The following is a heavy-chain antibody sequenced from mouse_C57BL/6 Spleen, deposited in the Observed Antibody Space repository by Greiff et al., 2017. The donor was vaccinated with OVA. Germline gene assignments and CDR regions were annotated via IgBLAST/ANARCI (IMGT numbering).Heavy chain of an antibody. CDR3: ARHEDYFDY. Sequence: EVQVVESGGDLVKPGGSLKLSCAASGFTFSSYGMSWVRQTPDKRLEWVATISSGGSYTYYPDSVKGRFTISRDNAKNTLYLQMSSLKSEDTAMYYCARHEDYFDYWGQGTTLTVSS. CDR1: GFTFSSYG. CDR2: ISSGGSYT. J-gene: IGHJ2*01. V-gene: IGHV5-6*01.